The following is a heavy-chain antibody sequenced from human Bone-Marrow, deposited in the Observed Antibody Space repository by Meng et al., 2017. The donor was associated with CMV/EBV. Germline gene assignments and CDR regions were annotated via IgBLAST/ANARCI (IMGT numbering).Heavy chain of an antibody. CDR3: ARDLMGSPYDLYGMDV. J-gene: IGHJ6*01. Sequence: GGSLRLSCAASGFTFSDYYMSWIRQAPGKGLEWVSYISSSGSTIYYADSVKGRLTISRDNAKNSLYLQMNSLRAEDTAVYYCARDLMGSPYDLYGMDVWGQGTTVTVSS. CDR1: GFTFSDYY. D-gene: IGHD2-8*01. CDR2: ISSSGSTI. V-gene: IGHV3-11*01.